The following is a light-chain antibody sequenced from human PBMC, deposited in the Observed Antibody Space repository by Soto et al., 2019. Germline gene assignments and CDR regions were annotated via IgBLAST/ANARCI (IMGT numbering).Light chain of an antibody. Sequence: QSVLTQPPSVSGAPGQRVTISCTGTSSNIGAGYDVHWYQHLPGTAPKLLIYGNTIRPSGVPDRFSGSKSGTSASLAITGLQAEDEADYYCCSHSASYTFVFGTGTKVTVL. J-gene: IGLJ1*01. CDR1: SSNIGAGYD. V-gene: IGLV1-40*01. CDR2: GNT. CDR3: CSHSASYTFV.